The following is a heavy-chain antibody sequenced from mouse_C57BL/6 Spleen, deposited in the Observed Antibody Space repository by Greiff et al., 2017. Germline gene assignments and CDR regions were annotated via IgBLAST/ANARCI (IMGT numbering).Heavy chain of an antibody. CDR1: GFTFSSYG. CDR2: ISSGGSYT. V-gene: IGHV5-6*02. CDR3: ARRGTTVVAADWYFDV. D-gene: IGHD1-1*01. J-gene: IGHJ1*03. Sequence: DVMLVESGGDLVKPGGSLKLSCAASGFTFSSYGMSWVRQTPDKRLEWVATISSGGSYTYYPDSVKGRFTISRDNAKNTLYLQMSSLKSEDTAMYYCARRGTTVVAADWYFDVWGTGTTVTVSS.